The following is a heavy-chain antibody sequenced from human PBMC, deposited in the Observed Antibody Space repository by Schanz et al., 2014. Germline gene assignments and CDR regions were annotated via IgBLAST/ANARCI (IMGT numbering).Heavy chain of an antibody. CDR2: ISYDGSNK. J-gene: IGHJ5*02. CDR3: ARDPSGSYGWFDP. Sequence: QVQLVESGGGVVQPGRSLRLSCAASGFTFSSYAMHWVRQAPGKGLEWVAVISYDGSNKYYADSEKGRFTISRDNSKITLYLQMNSLRAEDTAVYYCARDPSGSYGWFDPWGQGTLVTVSS. CDR1: GFTFSSYA. V-gene: IGHV3-30*04. D-gene: IGHD1-26*01.